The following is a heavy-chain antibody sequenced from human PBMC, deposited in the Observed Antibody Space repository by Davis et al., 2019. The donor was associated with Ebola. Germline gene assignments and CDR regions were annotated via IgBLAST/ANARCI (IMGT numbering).Heavy chain of an antibody. CDR2: IYSGGST. J-gene: IGHJ4*02. V-gene: IGHV3-53*01. D-gene: IGHD2/OR15-2a*01. Sequence: PGGSLRLSCAASGFTFNTYVMTWVRQAPGKGLEWVPVIYSGGSTYYADSLKSRFTISRDNYTNTMYLQMNSLRAEETAVDYCARGLFNRGRDYWGQGTLVTVSS. CDR3: ARGLFNRGRDY. CDR1: GFTFNTYV.